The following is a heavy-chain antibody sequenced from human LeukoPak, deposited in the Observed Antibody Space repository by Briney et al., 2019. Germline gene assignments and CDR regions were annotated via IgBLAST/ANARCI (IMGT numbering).Heavy chain of an antibody. CDR2: IYYSGGT. J-gene: IGHJ4*02. Sequence: SETLSLTCTVSGGSFSGYYWSWIRQPPGRALEWIGYIYYSGGTSYNPSLQSRVTMSVDASKNKVSLKVNSVTAADTAVYYCAREDVVIYYFDHCGQGTLVTVSS. CDR3: AREDVVIYYFDH. CDR1: GGSFSGYY. D-gene: IGHD2-21*01. V-gene: IGHV4-59*01.